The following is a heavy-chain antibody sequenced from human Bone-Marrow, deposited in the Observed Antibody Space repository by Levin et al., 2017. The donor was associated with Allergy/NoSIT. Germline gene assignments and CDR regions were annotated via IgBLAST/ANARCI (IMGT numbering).Heavy chain of an antibody. CDR1: GYTFTGYY. Sequence: ASVKVSCKASGYTFTGYYMHWVRQAPGQGLEWMGWINPNSGGTNYAQKFQGRVTMTRDTSISTAYMELSRLRSDDTAVYYCARDDYSSSWYVGNYYYGMDVWGQGTTVTVSS. D-gene: IGHD6-13*01. V-gene: IGHV1-2*02. J-gene: IGHJ6*02. CDR2: INPNSGGT. CDR3: ARDDYSSSWYVGNYYYGMDV.